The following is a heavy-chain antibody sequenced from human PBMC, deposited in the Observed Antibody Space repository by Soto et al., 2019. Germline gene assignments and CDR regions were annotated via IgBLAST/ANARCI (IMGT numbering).Heavy chain of an antibody. CDR3: AKALPSTYYYGSGIQTNSIYCYGMDV. CDR2: ISGSGGST. J-gene: IGHJ6*02. V-gene: IGHV3-23*01. D-gene: IGHD3-10*01. Sequence: GGSLRLSCAASEFTFSSYAMSWVRQAPGKGLEWVSAISGSGGSTYYADSVKGRFTISRDNSKNTLYLQMNSLRAEDTAVYYCAKALPSTYYYGSGIQTNSIYCYGMDVWGQGTTVTVSS. CDR1: EFTFSSYA.